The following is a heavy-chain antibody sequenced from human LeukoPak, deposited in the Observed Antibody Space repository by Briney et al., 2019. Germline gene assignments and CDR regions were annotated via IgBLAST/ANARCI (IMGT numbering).Heavy chain of an antibody. CDR1: GFTFSSYS. V-gene: IGHV3-48*02. Sequence: GGSLRLSCAASGFTFSSYSMNWVRQAPGKGLEWVSYISSSSSTIYYADSVKGRFTISRDNAKNSLYLQMNSLRDEDTAVYYCERVGRGSHGGNGDYWGQGTLVTVSS. CDR2: ISSSSSTI. J-gene: IGHJ4*02. CDR3: ERVGRGSHGGNGDY. D-gene: IGHD2-15*01.